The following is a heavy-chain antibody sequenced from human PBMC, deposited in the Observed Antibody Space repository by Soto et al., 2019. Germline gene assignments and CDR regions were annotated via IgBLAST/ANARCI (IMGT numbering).Heavy chain of an antibody. V-gene: IGHV3-30-3*01. D-gene: IGHD3-22*01. CDR3: ARDPSYYYDSSGPPGY. CDR1: GFTFSSYA. CDR2: ISYDGSNK. J-gene: IGHJ4*02. Sequence: QVQLVESGGGVVQPGRSLRLSCAASGFTFSSYAMHWVRQAPGKGLEWVAVISYDGSNKYYADSVKGRFTISRDNSKNTLYLQMNSLRAEDTAVYYCARDPSYYYDSSGPPGYWGQGTLVTVSS.